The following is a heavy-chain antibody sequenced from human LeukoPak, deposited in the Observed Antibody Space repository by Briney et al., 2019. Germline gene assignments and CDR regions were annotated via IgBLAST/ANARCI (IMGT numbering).Heavy chain of an antibody. CDR1: GFTFSSYS. D-gene: IGHD3-9*01. CDR3: ARDGDLTGYYNWFDP. CDR2: ISSSSSYI. J-gene: IGHJ5*02. Sequence: GGSLRLSYAASGFTFSSYSMNWVRQAPGKGLEWVSSISSSSSYIYYADSVKGRFTISRDNAKNSLYLQMNSLRAEDTAVYYCARDGDLTGYYNWFDPWGQGTLVTVSS. V-gene: IGHV3-21*01.